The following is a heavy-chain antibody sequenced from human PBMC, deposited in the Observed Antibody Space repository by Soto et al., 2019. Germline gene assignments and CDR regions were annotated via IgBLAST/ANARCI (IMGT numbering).Heavy chain of an antibody. Sequence: SETLSLTCTVSGGSISSYYWSWIRQPPGKGLEWIGYIYYSGSTNYNPSLKGRVTISVDTSKNQFSLKLSSVTAADTAVYYCARDGGFVFGPMDVWGKGTTVTVSS. CDR2: IYYSGST. J-gene: IGHJ6*03. D-gene: IGHD3-10*01. V-gene: IGHV4-59*01. CDR3: ARDGGFVFGPMDV. CDR1: GGSISSYY.